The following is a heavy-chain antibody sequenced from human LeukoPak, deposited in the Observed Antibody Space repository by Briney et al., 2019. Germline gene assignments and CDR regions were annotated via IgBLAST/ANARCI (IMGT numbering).Heavy chain of an antibody. D-gene: IGHD3-3*01. V-gene: IGHV1-2*02. CDR2: MSCKSGDT. CDR3: ARDGDIDAFDM. CDR1: GYTFSDYY. Sequence: APVKVCCKASGYTFSDYYMHWVRQSPGQGLEWMGWMSCKSGDTHYAQKLQGRVTMTRDTSIRTAYMELNSLRSDDTAVYYCARDGDIDAFDMWGQGRMASVST. J-gene: IGHJ3*02.